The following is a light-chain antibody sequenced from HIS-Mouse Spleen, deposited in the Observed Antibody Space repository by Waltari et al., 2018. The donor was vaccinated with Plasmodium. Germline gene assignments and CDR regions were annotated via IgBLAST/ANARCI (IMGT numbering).Light chain of an antibody. Sequence: QSVLTQPPSASGTPGQRVTTSCSGSSSNIGSNTVNWYQQLPGTAPKRTIYGNNHRPAGVPYRFSGPKSGTSASLSIRGLQSEEEADYYCAAWDDSLNGVFGGGTKLTVL. J-gene: IGLJ3*02. CDR2: GNN. V-gene: IGLV1-44*01. CDR3: AAWDDSLNGV. CDR1: SSNIGSNT.